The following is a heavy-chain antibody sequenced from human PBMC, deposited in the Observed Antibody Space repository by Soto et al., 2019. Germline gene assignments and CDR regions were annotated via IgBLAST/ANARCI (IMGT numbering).Heavy chain of an antibody. CDR1: GGSISSYY. V-gene: IGHV4-59*01. CDR3: ARGGGYCSGGSCYPTLGYYYGMDV. Sequence: SETLSLTCTVSGGSISSYYWSWIRQPPGKGLEWIGYIYYSGSTNYNPSLKSRVTISVDTSKNQFSLKLSSVTAADTAVYYCARGGGYCSGGSCYPTLGYYYGMDVWGQGTTVTV. CDR2: IYYSGST. J-gene: IGHJ6*02. D-gene: IGHD2-15*01.